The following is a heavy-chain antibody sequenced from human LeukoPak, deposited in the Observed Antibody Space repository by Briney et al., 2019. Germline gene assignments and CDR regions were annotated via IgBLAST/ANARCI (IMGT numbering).Heavy chain of an antibody. CDR1: GFTFSSYA. D-gene: IGHD2-21*02. V-gene: IGHV3-30-3*01. CDR3: VVVTHNNWFDP. CDR2: ISYDGSNK. J-gene: IGHJ5*02. Sequence: GGSLRLSCAASGFTFSSYAMHWVRQAPGKGLEWVAVISYDGSNKYYADSVKGRFTISRDNSKNTLYLQMNSLRAEDTAVYYPVVVTHNNWFDPWGQGTLVTASS.